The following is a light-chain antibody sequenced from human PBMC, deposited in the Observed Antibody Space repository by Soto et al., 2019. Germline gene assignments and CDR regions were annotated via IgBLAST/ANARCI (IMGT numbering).Light chain of an antibody. V-gene: IGLV1-51*01. J-gene: IGLJ1*01. CDR3: GSWDSSLCAYV. Sequence: QSALTQPPSVSAAPGQKVTISCSGSSSNIGGNSVSWYQQLPGTAPKLLIYDDNKRPSGIPDRFSGSKSGTSATLGITGFQTGDDVCYYCGSWDSSLCAYVFGTGTLVTAL. CDR1: SSNIGGNS. CDR2: DDN.